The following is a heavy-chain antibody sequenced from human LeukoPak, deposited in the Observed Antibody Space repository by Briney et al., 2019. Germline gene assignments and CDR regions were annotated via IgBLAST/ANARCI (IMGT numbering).Heavy chain of an antibody. V-gene: IGHV3-33*01. CDR2: IWYDGSNK. CDR1: GFTFSSYG. J-gene: IGHJ4*02. Sequence: GGSLRLSCAASGFTFSSYGMHWVRQAPGKGLEWVAVIWYDGSNKYYADSVKGRFTIARDNPKNAVYLQMNSLRAEDTAVYYCARDRGSYYAGFDYWGQGTLVPVSS. D-gene: IGHD3-22*01. CDR3: ARDRGSYYAGFDY.